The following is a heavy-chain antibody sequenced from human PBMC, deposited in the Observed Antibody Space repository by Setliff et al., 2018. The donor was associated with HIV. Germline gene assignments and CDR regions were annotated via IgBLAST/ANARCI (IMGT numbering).Heavy chain of an antibody. V-gene: IGHV4-59*12. D-gene: IGHD3-3*01. CDR1: GGSISSYY. CDR3: VRDRETVSISGVAVPYFDY. J-gene: IGHJ4*02. Sequence: KPSETLSLTCTVSGGSISSYYWSWIRQPPGKGLEWIGYIYYSGSTNYNPSLKSRVTISVDTSKNEFSLKLTSVTAADTAVYYCVRDRETVSISGVAVPYFDYWGQGTQVTVSS. CDR2: IYYSGST.